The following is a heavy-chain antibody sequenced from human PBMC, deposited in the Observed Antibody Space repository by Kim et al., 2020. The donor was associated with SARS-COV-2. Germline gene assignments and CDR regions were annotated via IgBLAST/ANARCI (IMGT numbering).Heavy chain of an antibody. Sequence: GGSQRLSCAASGFTFSSYAMSWVRQAPGKGLEWVSAISGSGGSTYYADSVKGRFTISRDNSKNTLYLQMNSLRAEDTAVYYCAKGHWYYDFWSGYPMYYYYYGMDVWGQGTTVTVSS. CDR1: GFTFSSYA. CDR3: AKGHWYYDFWSGYPMYYYYYGMDV. V-gene: IGHV3-23*01. CDR2: ISGSGGST. J-gene: IGHJ6*02. D-gene: IGHD3-3*01.